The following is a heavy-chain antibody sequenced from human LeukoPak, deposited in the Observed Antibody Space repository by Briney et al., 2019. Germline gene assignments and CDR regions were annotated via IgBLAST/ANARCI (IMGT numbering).Heavy chain of an antibody. CDR1: GFTFSSYS. Sequence: GGSLRLSCAASGFTFSSYSMNWVRQAPGKGLEWVSSISSSSSYIYYADSVKGRFTISRDNAKNSLYLQMNSLRAEGTAVYYCARDPLPYYYDSSGPLDYWGQGTLVTVSS. D-gene: IGHD3-22*01. V-gene: IGHV3-21*01. J-gene: IGHJ4*02. CDR3: ARDPLPYYYDSSGPLDY. CDR2: ISSSSSYI.